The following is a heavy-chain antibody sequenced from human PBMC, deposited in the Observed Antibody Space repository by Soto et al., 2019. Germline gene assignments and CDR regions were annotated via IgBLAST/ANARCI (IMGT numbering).Heavy chain of an antibody. J-gene: IGHJ5*02. V-gene: IGHV4-59*01. CDR3: TRLLTGTNNWLDP. D-gene: IGHD1-20*01. CDR2: IYYSGST. Sequence: PSETLSLTCTVSGGSISSYYWSWIRQPPGKGLEWIGYIYYSGSTNYNPSLRSRVTISVDTSKNQFSLKLSSVTAADTAVYYCTRLLTGTNNWLDPWGQGTMVTVYS. CDR1: GGSISSYY.